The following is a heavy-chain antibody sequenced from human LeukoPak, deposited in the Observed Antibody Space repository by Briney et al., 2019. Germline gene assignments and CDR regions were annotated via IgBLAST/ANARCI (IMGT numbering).Heavy chain of an antibody. CDR3: ARTRLGRGIAAAGPGGY. J-gene: IGHJ4*02. CDR2: INPNSGGT. Sequence: ASVKVSCKASGYTFTGYYMHWVRQAPGQGLEWMGWINPNSGGTNYAQKFQGRVTMTRDTSISTAYMELSRLRSDDTAVYYCARTRLGRGIAAAGPGGYWGQGTLVTVSS. V-gene: IGHV1-2*02. CDR1: GYTFTGYY. D-gene: IGHD6-13*01.